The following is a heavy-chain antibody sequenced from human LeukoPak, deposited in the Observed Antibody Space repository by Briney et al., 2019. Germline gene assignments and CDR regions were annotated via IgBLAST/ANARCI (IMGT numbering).Heavy chain of an antibody. Sequence: SETLSLTCAVYGGSFSGYYWSWIRQPPGKGLEWIGEINHSGSTNYNPSLKSRVTISVDTSKNQFSLKLSSVTAADTAVYYCARHTTVPYYYYYYMDVWGKGTTVTISS. J-gene: IGHJ6*03. CDR3: ARHTTVPYYYYYYMDV. CDR2: INHSGST. CDR1: GGSFSGYY. D-gene: IGHD4-17*01. V-gene: IGHV4-34*01.